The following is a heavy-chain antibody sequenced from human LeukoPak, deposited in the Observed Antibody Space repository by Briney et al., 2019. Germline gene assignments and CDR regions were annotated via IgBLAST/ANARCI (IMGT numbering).Heavy chain of an antibody. CDR1: GYAFTELS. V-gene: IGHV1-24*01. D-gene: IGHD4-17*01. CDR2: FDPEDGET. J-gene: IGHJ4*02. CDR3: ATVPKKYGYYQPFDY. Sequence: ASVKVSCKVSGYAFTELSMHWVRQAPGKGLEWMGGFDPEDGETIYAQKFQGRVTMTEDTSTDTAYMELSSLRSEDTAVYYCATVPKKYGYYQPFDYWGQGTLVTVSS.